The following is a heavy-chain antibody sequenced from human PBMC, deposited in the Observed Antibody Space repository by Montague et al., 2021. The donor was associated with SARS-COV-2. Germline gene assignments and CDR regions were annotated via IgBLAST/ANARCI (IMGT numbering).Heavy chain of an antibody. Sequence: SLRLSYAASGFTFSNIWMSWVRQAPGKGLEWVANIKPDESEKNYXDSVKGRFSISRDNAKNSLYLQMDNLRAEDTAIYYCAKNGGAHGLDVWGQGTSVSVSS. CDR2: IKPDESEK. D-gene: IGHD4-23*01. CDR1: GFTFSNIW. CDR3: AKNGGAHGLDV. J-gene: IGHJ6*02. V-gene: IGHV3-7*01.